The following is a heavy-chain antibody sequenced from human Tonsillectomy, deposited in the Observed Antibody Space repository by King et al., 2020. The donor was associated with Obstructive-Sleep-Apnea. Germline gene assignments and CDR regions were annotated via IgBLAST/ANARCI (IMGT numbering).Heavy chain of an antibody. CDR1: GYIFTNYG. CDR3: ARDVKVPHRDPYYYYGMDV. V-gene: IGHV1-18*01. CDR2: ISADNGNT. J-gene: IGHJ6*02. Sequence: QLVQSGGEVKKPGASVKVSCKSSGYIFTNYGISWVRQAPGQGLEWMGWISADNGNTNYAQKLQDRVTMTTDTSTSTAYMGLRSLIFDDTAVYFCARDVKVPHRDPYYYYGMDVWGQGTTVTVSS.